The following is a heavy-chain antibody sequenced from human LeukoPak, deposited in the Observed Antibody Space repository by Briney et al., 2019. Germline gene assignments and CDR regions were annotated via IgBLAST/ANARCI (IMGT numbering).Heavy chain of an antibody. Sequence: GGSLRLSCAASEFIVSINYMTWVRQAPGKGLEWVSLIYSRGDTRYADSVKGRFTISRDNSKNTLYLQMNSLRAEDTAIYYCAKGVLPTGFDYWGQGTLVTVSS. CDR1: EFIVSINY. V-gene: IGHV3-53*01. CDR3: AKGVLPTGFDY. CDR2: IYSRGDT. D-gene: IGHD3-10*01. J-gene: IGHJ4*02.